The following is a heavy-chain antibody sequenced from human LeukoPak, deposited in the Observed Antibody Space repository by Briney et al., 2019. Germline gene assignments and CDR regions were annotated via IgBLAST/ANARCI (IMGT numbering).Heavy chain of an antibody. J-gene: IGHJ4*02. CDR2: ISDRTDTT. CDR1: GFTFSSYT. V-gene: IGHV3-23*01. Sequence: PGGSLRLSCAASGFTFSSYTMSWVRQAPGKGLEWVSVISDRTDTTYYADSVKGRFTISRDNSKDTLFLHMNSLSAEDTAVYYCARGLGYCSGGSCSYYFDYWGQGTLVTVSS. D-gene: IGHD2-15*01. CDR3: ARGLGYCSGGSCSYYFDY.